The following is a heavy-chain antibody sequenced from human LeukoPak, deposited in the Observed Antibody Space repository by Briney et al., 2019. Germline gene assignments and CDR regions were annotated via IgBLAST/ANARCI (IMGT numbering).Heavy chain of an antibody. CDR3: ARVRGESPRWFDP. CDR2: ISYDGSNK. CDR1: GFTFSSYA. Sequence: GGSLRLSCAASGFTFSSYAMHWVRQAPGKGLEWVAVISYDGSNKYYADSVKGRFTIPRDNSKNTLYLQMNSLRAEDTAMYYCARVRGESPRWFDPWGQGTLVTVSS. D-gene: IGHD3-10*01. J-gene: IGHJ5*02. V-gene: IGHV3-30-3*01.